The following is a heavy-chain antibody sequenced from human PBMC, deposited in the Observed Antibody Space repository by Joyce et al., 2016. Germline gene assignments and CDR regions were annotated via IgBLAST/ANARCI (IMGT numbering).Heavy chain of an antibody. V-gene: IGHV4-59*02. CDR2: IYYSGNSASV. D-gene: IGHD3-3*01. CDR3: ARQSGPTYNWFDP. CDR1: GGSVSNSF. J-gene: IGHJ5*02. Sequence: QVQLQESGPGLMKPSETLSLTCTFSGGSVSNSFWSWIRQPPGKGLEWIGHIYYSGNSASVNYNPSLKSRVTMSADTSKSQFSLRVSVVTAGDTAVYYCARQSGPTYNWFDPWGQGTLVTVSS.